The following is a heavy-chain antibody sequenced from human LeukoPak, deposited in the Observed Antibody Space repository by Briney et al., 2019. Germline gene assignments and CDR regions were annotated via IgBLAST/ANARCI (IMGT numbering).Heavy chain of an antibody. D-gene: IGHD6-19*01. CDR3: ARGKLGGSSGRTKNCYYYGMDV. Sequence: SETLSLTCAVYGGSFSGYYWSWIRQPPGKGLEWIGEINHSGSTNYNPSLKSRVTISVDTSKNQFSLKLSSVTAADTAVYYCARGKLGGSSGRTKNCYYYGMDVWGKGTTVTVSS. J-gene: IGHJ6*04. V-gene: IGHV4-34*01. CDR2: INHSGST. CDR1: GGSFSGYY.